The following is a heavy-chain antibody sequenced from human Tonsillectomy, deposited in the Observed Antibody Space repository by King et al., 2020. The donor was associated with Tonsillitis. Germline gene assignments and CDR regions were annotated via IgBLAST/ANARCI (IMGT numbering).Heavy chain of an antibody. V-gene: IGHV3-30*18. J-gene: IGHJ5*02. CDR3: AKAGAWGWFDP. D-gene: IGHD3-16*01. Sequence: VQLVESGGGVVQPGRSLRLSCAASGFTFSGSGMHWVRQAPGKGLEWVAGVPHDASGEYYADSVKGRFTIYRDNSKDTLYLQMSSLRSEDTAVYYCAKAGAWGWFDPWGQGTLVTVSS. CDR1: GFTFSGSG. CDR2: VPHDASGE.